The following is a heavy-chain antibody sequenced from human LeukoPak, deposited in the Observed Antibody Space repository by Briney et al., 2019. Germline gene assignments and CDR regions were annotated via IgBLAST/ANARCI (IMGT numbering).Heavy chain of an antibody. D-gene: IGHD3-3*01. CDR3: AKDRAYYDFWSGSDY. Sequence: GGSLRLSCAASGFTFSSYGMHWVRQAPGKGLEWVAFIRYDGSNKYYADSVKGRFTISRDNSKNTLYLQMNSLRAEDTAVYYCAKDRAYYDFWSGSDYWGQGTLVTVSS. J-gene: IGHJ4*02. CDR1: GFTFSSYG. CDR2: IRYDGSNK. V-gene: IGHV3-30*02.